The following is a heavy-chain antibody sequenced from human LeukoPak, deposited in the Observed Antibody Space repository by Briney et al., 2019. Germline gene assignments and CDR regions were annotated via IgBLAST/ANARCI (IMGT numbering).Heavy chain of an antibody. J-gene: IGHJ4*02. D-gene: IGHD2-2*01. CDR3: ARGSRPDIVVVPAAIGFDY. Sequence: SETLSLTCTVSGGSISSYYWSWIRQPPGKGLEWIGYIYYGGSTNYNPSLKSRVTISVDTSKNQFSLKLSSVTAADTAVYYCARGSRPDIVVVPAAIGFDYWGQGTLVTVSS. CDR1: GGSISSYY. CDR2: IYYGGST. V-gene: IGHV4-59*01.